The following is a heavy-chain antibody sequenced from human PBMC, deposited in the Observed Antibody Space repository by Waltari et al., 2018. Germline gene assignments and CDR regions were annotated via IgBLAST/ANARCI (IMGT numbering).Heavy chain of an antibody. J-gene: IGHJ3*02. D-gene: IGHD3-22*01. CDR3: ARDTYYDSSGYRAFDI. V-gene: IGHV4-61*02. CDR2: IYTSGST. CDR1: GCSISSGSYY. Sequence: QVQLQESGPGLVKPSQTLSLTCTVSGCSISSGSYYWSWIRQPAGKGLEWIGRIYTSGSTNYNPSLKSRVTISVDTSKNQFSLKLSSVTAADTAVYYCARDTYYDSSGYRAFDIWGQGTMVTVSS.